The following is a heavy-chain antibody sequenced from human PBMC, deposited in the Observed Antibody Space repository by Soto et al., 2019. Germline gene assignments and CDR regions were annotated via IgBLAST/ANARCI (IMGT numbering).Heavy chain of an antibody. D-gene: IGHD5-18*01. CDR3: ARRDSGGFYRFFDS. J-gene: IGHJ4*02. CDR2: TGSGTGPG. Sequence: GASVKVSCKASGGSLSTNPISWVRQAPGQGLEWMGGTGSGTGPGNHAQKFQGRLTVTADKSTSTVYMELNNLSSEDKAVYYCARRDSGGFYRFFDSWGQGPLGTVSS. V-gene: IGHV1-69*06. CDR1: GGSLSTNP.